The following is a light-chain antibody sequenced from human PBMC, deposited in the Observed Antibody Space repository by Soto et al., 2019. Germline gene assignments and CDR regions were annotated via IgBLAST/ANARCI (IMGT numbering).Light chain of an antibody. CDR3: QHYGNSPPEYT. V-gene: IGKV3-20*01. J-gene: IGKJ3*01. Sequence: EIVLTQSPGTLSLSPGERATLSCRASQSVSSSFLAWYQQRPGKAPRLLIFGASYRATGIPDRFSSIGSGTDFTLNISRLEPEDFAVYYCQHYGNSPPEYTFGPGTNVDSK. CDR1: QSVSSSF. CDR2: GAS.